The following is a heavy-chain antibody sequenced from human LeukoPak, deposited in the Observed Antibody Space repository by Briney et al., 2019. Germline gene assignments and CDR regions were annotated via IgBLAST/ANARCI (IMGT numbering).Heavy chain of an antibody. V-gene: IGHV1-69*13. CDR3: ARVRSGIDSSGYYGD. CDR1: GYTFTSNY. Sequence: GASVNVSCKASGYTFTSNYIHWVRQAPGQGLEWMGGIIPIFGIANYAQKFQGRVTITADESTSTAYMELSSLRSEDTAVYYCARVRSGIDSSGYYGDWGQGTLVTVSS. D-gene: IGHD3-22*01. CDR2: IIPIFGIA. J-gene: IGHJ4*02.